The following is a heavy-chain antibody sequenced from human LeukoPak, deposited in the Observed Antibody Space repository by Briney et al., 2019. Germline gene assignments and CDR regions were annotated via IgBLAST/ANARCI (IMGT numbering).Heavy chain of an antibody. CDR3: AKGRSASGTYYTTIDY. CDR2: NTGSGDNT. CDR1: GFTYSNYG. Sequence: GESLRLSCAPSGFTYSNYGMSWVRQPPGKGLEAVSKNTGSGDNTYYAGSVKGRFTISRDNSKNTLSLQMNSLRAEDTAVYYCAKGRSASGTYYTTIDYWGQGTLVTVSS. V-gene: IGHV3-23*01. J-gene: IGHJ4*02. D-gene: IGHD3-10*01.